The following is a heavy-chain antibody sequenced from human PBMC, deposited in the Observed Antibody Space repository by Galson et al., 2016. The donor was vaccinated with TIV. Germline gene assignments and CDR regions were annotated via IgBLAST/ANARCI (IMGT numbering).Heavy chain of an antibody. Sequence: SVKVSCKASGYTFTSYGINWVRQVPGQGLEWVGWISAYNGNTNYAQMLQGGVTMTTDTSTSTAYMELRSLRSDDTAVYHCAREYYYYAMDVWGQGTTVTVSS. CDR1: GYTFTSYG. V-gene: IGHV1-18*01. CDR3: AREYYYYAMDV. J-gene: IGHJ6*02. CDR2: ISAYNGNT.